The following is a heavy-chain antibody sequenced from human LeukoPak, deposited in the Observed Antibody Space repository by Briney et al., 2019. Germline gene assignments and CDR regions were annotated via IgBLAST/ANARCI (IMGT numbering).Heavy chain of an antibody. V-gene: IGHV3-74*01. D-gene: IGHD2-2*01. CDR1: GFTFSSYW. J-gene: IGHJ5*02. Sequence: GGPLRLSCAASGFTFSSYWMHWVRQAPGKGLVWVSRINSDGSSTSYADSVKGRFTISRDNAKNTLYLQMNSLRAEDTAVYYCARDLGYCSSTSCQGWFDPWGQGTLVTVSS. CDR3: ARDLGYCSSTSCQGWFDP. CDR2: INSDGSST.